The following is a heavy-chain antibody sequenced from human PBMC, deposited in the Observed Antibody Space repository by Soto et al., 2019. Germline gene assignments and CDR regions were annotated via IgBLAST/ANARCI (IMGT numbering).Heavy chain of an antibody. V-gene: IGHV1-3*01. CDR1: GYTFSAYG. CDR2: INAANGDT. D-gene: IGHD6-13*01. CDR3: VRRHVSATGIDWFDP. J-gene: IGHJ5*02. Sequence: ASVKVSCKASGYTFSAYGVTWVRQAPGQGLEWMGWINAANGDTKYSPKFQGRVTITGDTSASTAYMELSSLRSEDTAVYYCVRRHVSATGIDWFDPWGQGTLVTVSS.